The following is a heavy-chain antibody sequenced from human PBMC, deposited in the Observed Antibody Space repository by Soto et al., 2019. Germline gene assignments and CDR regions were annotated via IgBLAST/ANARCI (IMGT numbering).Heavy chain of an antibody. CDR3: ARGMYSGPDSRFDP. D-gene: IGHD6-13*01. J-gene: IGHJ5*02. V-gene: IGHV3-23*01. CDR2: VSASGLNT. CDR1: GFTFSTYA. Sequence: GGSLRLSCAASGFTFSTYAMAWVRQAPGKGLEWVSGVSASGLNTDYADPVKGRFYISRDNSKNTVSLHMNSLRGEDTAVYYCARGMYSGPDSRFDPWGQGTLVTVS.